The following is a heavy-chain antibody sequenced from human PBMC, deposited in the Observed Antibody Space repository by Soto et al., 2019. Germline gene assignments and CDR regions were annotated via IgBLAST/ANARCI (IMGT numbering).Heavy chain of an antibody. J-gene: IGHJ4*02. CDR3: VRYPDYDILTGYFPDY. V-gene: IGHV4-39*01. D-gene: IGHD3-9*01. Sequence: SETLSLTCTVPGGSISSSSYYWGWIRQPPGKGLEWIGSIYYSGSTYYNPSLKSRVTISVDTSKNQFSLKLSSVTAADTAVYYCVRYPDYDILTGYFPDYWGQGTLVTVSS. CDR2: IYYSGST. CDR1: GGSISSSSYY.